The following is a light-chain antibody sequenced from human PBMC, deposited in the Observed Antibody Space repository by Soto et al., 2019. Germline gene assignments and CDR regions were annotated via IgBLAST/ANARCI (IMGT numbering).Light chain of an antibody. J-gene: IGLJ3*02. CDR3: SSYTSSSTWV. V-gene: IGLV2-14*01. CDR1: SSDVGGFNY. Sequence: QSALTQPASVSGSPGQSITISCTGTSSDVGGFNYVSWYQQHPGKAPKLIIYEVTYRPSGVSDRFSGSKSGNTASLTISGLQAEDEADYYCSSYTSSSTWVFGGGTQLTVL. CDR2: EVT.